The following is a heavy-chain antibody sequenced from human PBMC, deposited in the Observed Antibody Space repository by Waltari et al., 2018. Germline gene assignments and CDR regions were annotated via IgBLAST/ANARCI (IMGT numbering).Heavy chain of an antibody. CDR1: GFRFSSSW. V-gene: IGHV3-7*04. CDR3: ARDLMRVAGTL. CDR2: IKRDASEK. D-gene: IGHD6-13*01. Sequence: QLVESGGGLVQPGGSLSLSCRATGFRFSSSWMTWVRQAPGKGLEWVANIKRDASEKSYVGSVEGRFTISRDNAENSLYLQMNSLRVEDTAVYYCARDLMRVAGTLWGQGTLVTVSS. J-gene: IGHJ4*02.